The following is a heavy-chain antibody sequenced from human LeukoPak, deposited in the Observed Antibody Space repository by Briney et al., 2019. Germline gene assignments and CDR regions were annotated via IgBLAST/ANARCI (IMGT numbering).Heavy chain of an antibody. CDR3: ARGGKLEATALAP. D-gene: IGHD1-26*01. V-gene: IGHV3-74*01. CDR1: GFAFRNYW. Sequence: GGSLTLSCVASGFAFRNYWMYWVRQAPGKGLVWLARINHDGSTTTYADSVKGRSTIFEANDNRLLILHITGLRVEDSAFYCCARGGKLEATALAPGGQRSRLVVPS. CDR2: INHDGSTT. J-gene: IGHJ4*02.